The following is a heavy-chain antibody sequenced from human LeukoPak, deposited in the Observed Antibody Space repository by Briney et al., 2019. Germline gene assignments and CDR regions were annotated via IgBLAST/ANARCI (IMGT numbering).Heavy chain of an antibody. CDR3: FRVSYDAYPPYYFDY. J-gene: IGHJ4*02. D-gene: IGHD1-1*01. V-gene: IGHV3-49*04. CDR1: GFTFNDYG. CDR2: IRNKNYGRTT. Sequence: GGSLRLSCSTSGFTFNDYGVTWVRQAPGKGLEWVGLIRNKNYGRTTENAASVKGRFTISRDDSKSIAYLQLNSLKTEDTAVYYCFRVSYDAYPPYYFDYWGQGTLVTVSS.